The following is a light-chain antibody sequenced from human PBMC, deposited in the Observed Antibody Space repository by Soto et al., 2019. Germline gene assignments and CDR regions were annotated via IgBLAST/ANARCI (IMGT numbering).Light chain of an antibody. Sequence: QSALTQPASVSGSPGQSITISCTGTSSDVGGYNYVSWYQQHPGKAPKLMIYDVSNRPSGVSNRFSGSKSGNTASLTISWLQAEDAADYYCSSYTSSSTYVVFGGGTKVTVL. J-gene: IGLJ2*01. CDR2: DVS. CDR3: SSYTSSSTYVV. CDR1: SSDVGGYNY. V-gene: IGLV2-14*01.